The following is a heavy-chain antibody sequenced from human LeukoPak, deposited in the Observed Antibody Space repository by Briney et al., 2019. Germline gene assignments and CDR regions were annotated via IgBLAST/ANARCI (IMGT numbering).Heavy chain of an antibody. V-gene: IGHV1-46*01. D-gene: IGHD6-19*01. CDR1: GGTFSSYA. CDR3: ARDGTEYSSGWCIDY. CDR2: INPSGGST. J-gene: IGHJ4*02. Sequence: ASVKVSCKASGGTFSSYAISWVRQAPGQGLEWMGIINPSGGSTSYAQKFQGRVTMTRDTSTSTVYMELSSLRSEDTAVYYCARDGTEYSSGWCIDYWGQGTLVTVSS.